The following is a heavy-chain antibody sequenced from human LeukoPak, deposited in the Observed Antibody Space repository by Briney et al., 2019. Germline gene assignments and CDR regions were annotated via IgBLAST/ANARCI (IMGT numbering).Heavy chain of an antibody. V-gene: IGHV3-48*01. J-gene: IGHJ4*02. CDR1: GFNFSSND. CDR3: AGYGSYFDY. CDR2: ISRSSTTI. D-gene: IGHD5-18*01. Sequence: GGSLRLSCAASGFNFSSNDMNWVRQAPGKGLEWVSYISRSSTTIYYADSVKGRFTISRDNAKNSLYLQMNSLRAEDTAVYYCAGYGSYFDYWGQGTLVTVSS.